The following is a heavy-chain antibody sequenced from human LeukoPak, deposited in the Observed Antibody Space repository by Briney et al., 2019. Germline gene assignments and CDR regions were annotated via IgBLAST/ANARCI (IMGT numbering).Heavy chain of an antibody. CDR2: INHSGST. D-gene: IGHD3-10*01. V-gene: IGHV4-34*01. Sequence: SETLSLTCAVYGGSLSGYYWSWIRQPPGKGLEWIGEINHSGSTNYNPSLKSRVTISVDTSKNQFSLKLSSVTAADTAVYYCARGPTSTMVRLTSMWRYFDYWGQGTLVTVSS. CDR1: GGSLSGYY. J-gene: IGHJ4*02. CDR3: ARGPTSTMVRLTSMWRYFDY.